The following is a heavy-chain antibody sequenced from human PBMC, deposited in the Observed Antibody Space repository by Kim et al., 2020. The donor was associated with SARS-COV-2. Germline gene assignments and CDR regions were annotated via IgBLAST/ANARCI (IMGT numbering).Heavy chain of an antibody. V-gene: IGHV4-59*01. J-gene: IGHJ4*02. CDR1: GGSISSYY. CDR2: IYYSGST. CDR3: ARAEGGSYLQGPRYYFDY. Sequence: SETLSLTCTVSGGSISSYYWSWIRQPPGKGLEWIGYIYYSGSTNYNPSLKSRVTISVDTSKNQFSLKLSSVTAADTAVYYCARAEGGSYLQGPRYYFDYWGQGTLVTVSS. D-gene: IGHD1-26*01.